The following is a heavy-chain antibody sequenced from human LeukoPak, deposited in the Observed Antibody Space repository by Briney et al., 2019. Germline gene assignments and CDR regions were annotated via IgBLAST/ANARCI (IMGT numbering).Heavy chain of an antibody. Sequence: PSETLSLTCTVSGGSISSSSYYWGWIRQPPGKGLEWIGSIYYSGSTYYNPSLKSRVTISVDTSKNQFSLKLSSVTAADTAVYYCAREAGPLDWGQGTLVTVSS. CDR2: IYYSGST. CDR1: GGSISSSSYY. V-gene: IGHV4-39*07. CDR3: AREAGPLD. J-gene: IGHJ4*02. D-gene: IGHD6-19*01.